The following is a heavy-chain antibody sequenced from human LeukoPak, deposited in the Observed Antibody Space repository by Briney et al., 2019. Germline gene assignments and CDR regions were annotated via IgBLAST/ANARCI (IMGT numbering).Heavy chain of an antibody. CDR1: GGSFSGYY. CDR2: INHSGST. J-gene: IGHJ5*02. Sequence: SETLSLTCAVYGGSFSGYYWSWIRQPPGKGLERIGEINHSGSTNYNPSLKSRVTISVDTSKNQFSLKLSSVTAADTAVYYCARGGYCSSTSCYAYWFDPWGQGTLVTVSS. V-gene: IGHV4-34*01. CDR3: ARGGYCSSTSCYAYWFDP. D-gene: IGHD2-2*01.